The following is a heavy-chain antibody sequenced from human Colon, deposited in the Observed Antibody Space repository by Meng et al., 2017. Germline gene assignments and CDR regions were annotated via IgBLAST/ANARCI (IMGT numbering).Heavy chain of an antibody. CDR1: GYSFSSYW. V-gene: IGHV5-51*01. Sequence: GESLKISCKGSGYSFSSYWIAWVRQMPGKGLEWMGIINPGNSKTTYSQSFQGQVTISADKSIDTAYVQRSSLKAADSAVYFCARAYSAGWYEDYWGQGTLVTVSS. J-gene: IGHJ4*02. D-gene: IGHD6-19*01. CDR3: ARAYSAGWYEDY. CDR2: INPGNSKT.